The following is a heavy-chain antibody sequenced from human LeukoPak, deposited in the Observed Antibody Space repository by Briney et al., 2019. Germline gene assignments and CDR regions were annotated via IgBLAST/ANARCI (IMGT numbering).Heavy chain of an antibody. J-gene: IGHJ4*02. CDR2: ISAYNGNT. Sequence: ASVKVSCKASGYTFTSYGISWVRQAPGRGLEWMGWISAYNGNTNYAQKLQGRVTMTTDTSTSTAYMELRSLRSDDTAVYYCARVRTYYYDSSGYSEDFDYWGQGTLVTVSS. CDR1: GYTFTSYG. CDR3: ARVRTYYYDSSGYSEDFDY. V-gene: IGHV1-18*01. D-gene: IGHD3-22*01.